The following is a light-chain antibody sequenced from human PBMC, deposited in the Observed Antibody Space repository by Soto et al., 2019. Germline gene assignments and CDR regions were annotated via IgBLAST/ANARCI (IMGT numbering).Light chain of an antibody. J-gene: IGLJ2*01. V-gene: IGLV1-44*01. CDR3: ATCDDSLNVV. CDR1: TSNIGTHT. Sequence: SVLPQSPSASGTPGKRVSISCPGRTSNIGTHTVNWYQHVPGTAPKLLIYSDNQRPSAVPGRFSGSKSGTSASLAISGLLSEDEADYYCATCDDSLNVVFGGGTKLTVL. CDR2: SDN.